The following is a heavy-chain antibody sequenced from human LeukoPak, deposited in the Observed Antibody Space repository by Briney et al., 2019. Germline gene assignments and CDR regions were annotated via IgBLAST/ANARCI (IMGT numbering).Heavy chain of an antibody. CDR3: ARARGLRYFDWGDYFDY. CDR2: INRNSGGT. V-gene: IGHV1-2*06. J-gene: IGHJ4*02. CDR1: GYTFTGYY. D-gene: IGHD3-9*01. Sequence: ASVEVSCKASGYTFTGYYMHWVRQAPGQGLEWMGRINRNSGGTNYAQKFQGRVTMTRDTSISTAYMELSRLRSDDTAVYYCARARGLRYFDWGDYFDYWGQGTLVTVSS.